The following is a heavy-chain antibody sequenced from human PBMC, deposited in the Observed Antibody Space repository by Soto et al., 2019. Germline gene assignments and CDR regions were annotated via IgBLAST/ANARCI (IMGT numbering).Heavy chain of an antibody. J-gene: IGHJ4*02. CDR2: ISAYNGDT. V-gene: IGHV1-18*01. CDR1: GYTFTNYG. D-gene: IGHD3-10*01. Sequence: QVQLVQSGAEVKMPGASVKVSCKASGYTFTNYGFSWVRQAPGQGLQWVGWISAYNGDTNYAQRFQGRVTLTTDTSTTTAYRERRSLTSDDTAVYYCARDPPKSYGSGKGDYWGQGTPVTVSS. CDR3: ARDPPKSYGSGKGDY.